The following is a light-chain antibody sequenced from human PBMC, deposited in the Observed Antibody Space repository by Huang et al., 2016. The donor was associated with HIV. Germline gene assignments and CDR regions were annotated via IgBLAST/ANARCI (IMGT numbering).Light chain of an antibody. V-gene: IGKV1-5*03. J-gene: IGKJ1*01. Sequence: DIQMTQSPSTLSASVGDRVTITCRASQSISSVLAWYQQKPGKAPNLLIYKSSNLKTGASSRFSGRGSGTEFTLTISSLQPDDFATYFCQQYSTYSWTFGQGTKVEL. CDR1: QSISSV. CDR2: KSS. CDR3: QQYSTYSWT.